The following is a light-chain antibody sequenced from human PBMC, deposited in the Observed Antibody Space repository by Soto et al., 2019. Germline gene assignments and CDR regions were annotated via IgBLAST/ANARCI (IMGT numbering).Light chain of an antibody. CDR3: SSNTTSXTRQIV. V-gene: IGLV2-14*01. Sequence: QPASVSGSPGQSITISCTGTSSDVGGYNYVSWYQQHPGKAPKFMIYDVSNRPSGVSNRFSGSKSGNTASLTISGLQAEDEADYYWSSNTTSXTRQIVFGTGTKVTVL. J-gene: IGLJ1*01. CDR2: DVS. CDR1: SSDVGGYNY.